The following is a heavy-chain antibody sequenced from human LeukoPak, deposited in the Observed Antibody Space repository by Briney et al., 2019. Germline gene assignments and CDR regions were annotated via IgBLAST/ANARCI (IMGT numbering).Heavy chain of an antibody. Sequence: TLSLTCTVSGGSISSYYWSWIRQPPGKALEWLVLIYWNDDKSSNPSLKSRLTITKDTSKNQVVLTMTNMDPVDTATYYCAHRSQGAFDIWGQGTMVTVSS. CDR3: AHRSQGAFDI. CDR2: IYWNDDK. CDR1: GGSISSYYW. V-gene: IGHV2-5*01. J-gene: IGHJ3*02.